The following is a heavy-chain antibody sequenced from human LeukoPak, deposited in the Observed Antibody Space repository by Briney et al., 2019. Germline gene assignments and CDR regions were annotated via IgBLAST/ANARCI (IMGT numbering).Heavy chain of an antibody. CDR1: GGSVSSGRYY. CDR2: INHSGST. V-gene: IGHV4-39*07. D-gene: IGHD5-12*01. CDR3: ARLHVDIVATITYGSDY. Sequence: ASETLSLTCSVSGGSVSSGRYYWSWIRQPPGKGLEWIGEINHSGSTNYNPSLKSRVTISVDTSKNQFSLKLSSVTAADTAVYYCARLHVDIVATITYGSDYWGQGTLVTVSS. J-gene: IGHJ4*02.